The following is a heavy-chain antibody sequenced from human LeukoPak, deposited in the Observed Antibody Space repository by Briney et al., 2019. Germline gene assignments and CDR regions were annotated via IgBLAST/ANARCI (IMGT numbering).Heavy chain of an antibody. D-gene: IGHD6-19*01. Sequence: GGSLRLSCAASGVTFTNYAMTLVRQAPGKGLEWVSGISISGGSTDYADSVKGRFTISRDNSKNTLYLQMNSLRAEDTAVYYCAKVPAGNKVEYWGQGTLVTVSS. CDR2: ISISGGST. CDR1: GVTFTNYA. V-gene: IGHV3-23*01. CDR3: AKVPAGNKVEY. J-gene: IGHJ4*02.